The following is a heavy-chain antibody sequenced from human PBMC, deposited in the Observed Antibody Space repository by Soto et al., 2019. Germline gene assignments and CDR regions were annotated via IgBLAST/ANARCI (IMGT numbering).Heavy chain of an antibody. CDR3: ARAPSMIVPGPFDY. Sequence: SVKVSCKASGGSFSSYAISWVRQAPGQGLEWMGGIIPIFGTANYAQKFQGRVTITADESTSTAYMELSSLRSEDTAVYYCARAPSMIVPGPFDYWGQGTLVTVSS. CDR1: GGSFSSYA. V-gene: IGHV1-69*13. CDR2: IIPIFGTA. D-gene: IGHD3-22*01. J-gene: IGHJ4*02.